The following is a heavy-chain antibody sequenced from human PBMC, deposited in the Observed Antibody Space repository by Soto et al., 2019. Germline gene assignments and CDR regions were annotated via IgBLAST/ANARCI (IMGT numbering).Heavy chain of an antibody. CDR3: ASSISLYGDYAPVPYYFDY. CDR2: IYYSGST. Sequence: ETLSLTCTVSGGSISSYYWSWIRQPPGKGLEWIGYIYYSGSTNYNPSLKSRVTTSVDTSKNQFSLKLSSLTAADTAVYYCASSISLYGDYAPVPYYFDYWGQGTLVTVSS. CDR1: GGSISSYY. J-gene: IGHJ4*02. V-gene: IGHV4-59*01. D-gene: IGHD4-17*01.